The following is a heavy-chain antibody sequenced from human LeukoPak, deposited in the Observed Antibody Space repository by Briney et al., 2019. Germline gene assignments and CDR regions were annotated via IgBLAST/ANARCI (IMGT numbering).Heavy chain of an antibody. CDR1: GFTFSTYP. CDR2: ISSSSSYK. J-gene: IGHJ4*02. V-gene: IGHV3-21*01. CDR3: ARDQTDFRLDY. Sequence: GGSLRLSCAASGFTFSTYPMNWVRQAPGKGLEWVSSISSSSSYKYYADSVKGRFTISRDNAKNSLYLQMNSLRAEDTAVYYCARDQTDFRLDYWGQGTLVTVSS.